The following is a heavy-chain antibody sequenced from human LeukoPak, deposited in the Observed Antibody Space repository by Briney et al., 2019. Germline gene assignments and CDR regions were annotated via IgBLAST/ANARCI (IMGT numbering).Heavy chain of an antibody. CDR3: ARADQWAVDGAFDI. D-gene: IGHD1-26*01. CDR1: GGSISSGGYY. V-gene: IGHV4-30-2*01. Sequence: SQTLSLTCTVAGGSISSGGYYWSWIRQPPGKGLECIGEINHSGSTNYNPSLKSRVTISVDTSKNQFSLKLSSVTAADTAVYYCARADQWAVDGAFDIWGQGTMVTVSS. CDR2: INHSGST. J-gene: IGHJ3*02.